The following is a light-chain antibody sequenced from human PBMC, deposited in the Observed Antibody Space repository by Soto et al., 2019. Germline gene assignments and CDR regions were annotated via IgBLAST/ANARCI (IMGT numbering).Light chain of an antibody. V-gene: IGLV1-40*01. CDR1: SSNIGAGYD. J-gene: IGLJ1*01. CDR2: GNS. Sequence: QSVLTQPPSVSGAPGQRVTISCTGSSSNIGAGYDVHWYQQLPGTAPKLLIYGNSNRPSGVPDRFSGSKSGNTASLTISGLQAEDEADYFCSSHTTTSSALQVFGTGTKLTVL. CDR3: SSHTTTSSALQV.